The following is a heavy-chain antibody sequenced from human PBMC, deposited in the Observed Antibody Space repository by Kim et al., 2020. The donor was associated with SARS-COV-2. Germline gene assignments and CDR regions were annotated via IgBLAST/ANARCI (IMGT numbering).Heavy chain of an antibody. V-gene: IGHV1-3*01. CDR1: GYTFTSYA. D-gene: IGHD5-12*01. J-gene: IGHJ6*02. CDR3: ARDSIVATAPRYYYYGMDV. Sequence: ASVKVSCKASGYTFTSYAMHWVRQAPGQRLEWMGWINAGNGNTKYSQKFQGRVTITRDTSASTAYMELSSLRSEDTAVYYCARDSIVATAPRYYYYGMDVWGQGTTVTVSS. CDR2: INAGNGNT.